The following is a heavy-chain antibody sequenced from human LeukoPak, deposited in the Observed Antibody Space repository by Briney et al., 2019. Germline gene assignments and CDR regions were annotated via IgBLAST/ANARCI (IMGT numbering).Heavy chain of an antibody. Sequence: PSETQSLTCTVSGGSISSYYWSWLRQPPGKGLEWIGYIYYSGSTNYNPSLKSRVTISIDTSKNQFSLKLSSVTAADTAVYYCAREEINSGSYPHWGQGTLVTVSS. D-gene: IGHD1-26*01. CDR2: IYYSGST. CDR1: GGSISSYY. CDR3: AREEINSGSYPH. J-gene: IGHJ4*02. V-gene: IGHV4-59*01.